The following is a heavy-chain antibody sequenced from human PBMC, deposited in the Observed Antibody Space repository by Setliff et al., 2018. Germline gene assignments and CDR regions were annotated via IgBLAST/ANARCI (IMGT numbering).Heavy chain of an antibody. CDR1: GYAFTDNY. D-gene: IGHD3-16*01. CDR3: ARSDHLVVYGFDV. CDR2: INPKTGGT. V-gene: IGHV1-2*04. Sequence: ASVKVSCKTSGYAFTDNYIHWVRQAPGQGLEWMGWINPKTGGTNLAQKFQGWVSMTRDTSITTAYMELSRLTSDDMAVYFRARSDHLVVYGFDVWGQGTMVTVSS. J-gene: IGHJ3*01.